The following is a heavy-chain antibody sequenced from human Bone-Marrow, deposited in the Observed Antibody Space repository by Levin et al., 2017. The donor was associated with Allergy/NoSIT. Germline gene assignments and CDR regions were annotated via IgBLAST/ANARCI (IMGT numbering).Heavy chain of an antibody. Sequence: GGSLRLSCVASGFTFSDHYMDWVRQAPGKGLEWVGRPRNKANRYTTEYAASVRGRFTISRDDSKNSLFLQMNSLKLEDTAMYYCARVDSSGGYSYDYWGQGTLVTVSS. J-gene: IGHJ4*02. CDR1: GFTFSDHY. V-gene: IGHV3-72*01. CDR2: PRNKANRYTT. CDR3: ARVDSSGGYSYDY. D-gene: IGHD6-19*01.